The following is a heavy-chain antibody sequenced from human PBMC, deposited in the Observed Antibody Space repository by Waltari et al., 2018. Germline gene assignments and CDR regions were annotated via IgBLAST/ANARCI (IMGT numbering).Heavy chain of an antibody. J-gene: IGHJ6*02. CDR3: ARISEVTTSGDYYGLDV. Sequence: QVQLVQSGAEVKRPAASVRVSCKASGYTFTTYAIHWVRQAPGHRLEWMGWINTDNGNTKYSQKFQGRVTITRDTSASTASLELSSLRSEDTAVYYCARISEVTTSGDYYGLDVWGQGTTVTVSS. CDR2: INTDNGNT. CDR1: GYTFTTYA. D-gene: IGHD4-17*01. V-gene: IGHV1-3*04.